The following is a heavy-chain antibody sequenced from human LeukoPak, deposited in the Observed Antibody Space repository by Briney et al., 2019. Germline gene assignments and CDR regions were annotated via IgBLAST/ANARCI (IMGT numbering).Heavy chain of an antibody. D-gene: IGHD6-13*01. V-gene: IGHV5-51*01. CDR1: GYSFTRYW. CDR3: ARQIFGVAAGIR. Sequence: GKSLKISCKGSGYSFTRYWIGWVGQMPGKGLEWMGIIYPGDSDTSYSPSFQGQVTISADKSISTAYLQWSSLNASDSAMYYCARQIFGVAAGIRWGQGTLVTVSS. J-gene: IGHJ4*02. CDR2: IYPGDSDT.